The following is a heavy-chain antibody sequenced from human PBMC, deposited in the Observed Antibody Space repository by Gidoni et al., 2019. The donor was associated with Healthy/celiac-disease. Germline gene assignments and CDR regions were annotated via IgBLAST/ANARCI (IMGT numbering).Heavy chain of an antibody. CDR2: ISSSSSNI. J-gene: IGHJ2*01. D-gene: IGHD6-13*01. V-gene: IGHV3-21*01. CDR3: ARVFGAAAGGLYWYFDL. Sequence: EVQLVESGGGLVTPGGSLRLSCAASGFTFSSYRMNWVRRAPGKGLEWVSSISSSSSNIYYADSVKGRFTISRDNAKNSLYLKMSSLRAEDTAVYYCARVFGAAAGGLYWYFDLWGRGTLVTVSS. CDR1: GFTFSSYR.